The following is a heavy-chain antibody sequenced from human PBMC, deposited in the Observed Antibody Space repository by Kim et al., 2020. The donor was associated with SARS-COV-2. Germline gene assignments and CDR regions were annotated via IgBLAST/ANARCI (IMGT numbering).Heavy chain of an antibody. Sequence: SETLSLTCAVYGGSFSGYYWSWIRQPPGKGLEWIGEINHSGSTNYNPSLKSRVTISVDTSKNQFSLKLSSVTAADTAVYSCARSPASLVVVINQGYWFDPWGQGTLVTVSS. V-gene: IGHV4-34*01. J-gene: IGHJ5*02. CDR2: INHSGST. D-gene: IGHD3-22*01. CDR1: GGSFSGYY. CDR3: ARSPASLVVVINQGYWFDP.